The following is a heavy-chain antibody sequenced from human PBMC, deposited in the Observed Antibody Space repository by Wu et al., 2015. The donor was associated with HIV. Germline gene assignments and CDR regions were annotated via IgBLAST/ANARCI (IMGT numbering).Heavy chain of an antibody. CDR1: GYTFTAYS. Sequence: QVQLVQSGAEVRKPGASMKVSCKPSGYTFTAYSLHWIRQAPGQGFEWMGRFNTANGGADYAQKFHDRISMTRDTSISTAYMELSRLRSDDTALYFCSTQILTDTDYWGPGTLVTVSS. D-gene: IGHD3-9*01. CDR2: FNTANGGA. J-gene: IGHJ4*02. CDR3: STQILTDTDY. V-gene: IGHV1-2*02.